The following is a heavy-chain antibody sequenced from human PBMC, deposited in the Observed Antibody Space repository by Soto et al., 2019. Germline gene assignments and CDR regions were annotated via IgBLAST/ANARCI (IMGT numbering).Heavy chain of an antibody. CDR2: IYYSGST. V-gene: IGHV4-4*02. J-gene: IGHJ4*02. CDR3: ARGRGFDY. Sequence: QVQLQESGPGLVKPSGTLSLTCAVSSASIISSGTWWSWVRQPPGKGLEWIGEIYYSGSTNYNPSLKSRVTISVDKSKNQFSLKPNSVTAADTAVYYCARGRGFDYWGQGALVTVSS. CDR1: SASIISSGTW.